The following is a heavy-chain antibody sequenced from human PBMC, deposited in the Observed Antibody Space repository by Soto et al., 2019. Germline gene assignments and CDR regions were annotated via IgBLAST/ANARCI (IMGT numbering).Heavy chain of an antibody. CDR2: ISSTSTYI. Sequence: GGSLRLSCEGSGFTFSRYSMNWVRQAPGKGLEWVASISSTSTYIYYGDFVKGRFSIARDNAKNSLYLQMDSLRDEDTALYYCASEYCTGNSCYSRIFDYWGQGTLVTVSS. D-gene: IGHD2-21*01. V-gene: IGHV3-21*01. CDR3: ASEYCTGNSCYSRIFDY. CDR1: GFTFSRYS. J-gene: IGHJ4*02.